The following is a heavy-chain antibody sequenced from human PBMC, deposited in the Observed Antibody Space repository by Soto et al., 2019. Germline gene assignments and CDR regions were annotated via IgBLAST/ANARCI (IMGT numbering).Heavy chain of an antibody. V-gene: IGHV1-3*01. CDR1: GYTFTSYA. J-gene: IGHJ4*02. CDR2: INAGNGNT. CDR3: ARGLNGYLYYFDY. Sequence: QVQLVQSGAEVKKPGASVKVSCKASGYTFTSYAMHWVRQAPGQRLEWMGWINAGNGNTKYSQKFQGRVTITRDTSASTAYMELSRLRSEDTAVYYCARGLNGYLYYFDYWGQGTLVTVS. D-gene: IGHD5-18*01.